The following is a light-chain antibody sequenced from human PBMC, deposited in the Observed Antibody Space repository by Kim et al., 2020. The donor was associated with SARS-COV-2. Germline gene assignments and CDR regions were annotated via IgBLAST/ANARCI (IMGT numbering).Light chain of an antibody. J-gene: IGLJ2*01. Sequence: QSALTQPPSVSGSPGQSVTISCTGTSSDVGGHNYVSWYQNHPGKPPKLMIYDVSNRPSGVSDRFSGSKSGNTASLTISGLQAEDEADYYCSSYTGSTTVVFGGGTKVTVL. CDR3: SSYTGSTTVV. V-gene: IGLV2-14*03. CDR2: DVS. CDR1: SSDVGGHNY.